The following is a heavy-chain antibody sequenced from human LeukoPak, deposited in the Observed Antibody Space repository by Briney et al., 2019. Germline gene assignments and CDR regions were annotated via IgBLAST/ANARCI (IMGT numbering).Heavy chain of an antibody. CDR2: ISVDGSST. CDR3: AKVRMITMIAYDAFDI. J-gene: IGHJ3*02. CDR1: GFTFSSYW. V-gene: IGHV3-74*01. Sequence: GGSLRLSCAASGFTFSSYWMHWVRQAPGKGLVWVSRISVDGSSTTYADSVKGRFSISRDNSKNTLYLQMNSLRAEDTAIYYCAKVRMITMIAYDAFDIWGQGSMVTVSS. D-gene: IGHD3-22*01.